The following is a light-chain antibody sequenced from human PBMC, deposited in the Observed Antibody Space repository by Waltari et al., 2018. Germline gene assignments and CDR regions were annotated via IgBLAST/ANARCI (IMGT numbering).Light chain of an antibody. CDR1: QTVSKNY. Sequence: EIVLTQSPGTLSLSPGERATLSCRASQTVSKNYLAWYQQKPGQAPRLLLHDASNRDTGIPDRFSGSGSGTDFTLTISRLEPEDFAVYYCQQCAISPLTFGGGTKVEI. CDR3: QQCAISPLT. V-gene: IGKV3-20*01. CDR2: DAS. J-gene: IGKJ4*01.